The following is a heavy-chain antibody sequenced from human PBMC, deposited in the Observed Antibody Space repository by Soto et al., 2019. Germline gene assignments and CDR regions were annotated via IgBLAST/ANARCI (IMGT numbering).Heavy chain of an antibody. CDR3: ATVTYYYYGMDV. Sequence: SETLSLTCAVYGGSFSGYYWSWIRQPPGKGLEWIGEINHSGSTNYNPSLKSRVTISVDTSKNQFSLKLSSVTAADTAVYYCATVTYYYYGMDVWGQGTTVT. CDR1: GGSFSGYY. J-gene: IGHJ6*02. CDR2: INHSGST. V-gene: IGHV4-34*01.